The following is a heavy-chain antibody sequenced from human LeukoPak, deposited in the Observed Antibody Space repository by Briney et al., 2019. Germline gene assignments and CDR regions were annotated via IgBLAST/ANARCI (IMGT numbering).Heavy chain of an antibody. V-gene: IGHV1-18*01. CDR2: ISAYNGNT. CDR1: GYTFTSYG. D-gene: IGHD3-3*01. Sequence: ASVKVSCKASGYTFTSYGISWVRQAPGQGLEWMGWISAYNGNTNYAQKLQGRVTMTTDTSTSTAYMELRSLRSDDTAVYYCARDFAGAIFGVVPFDYWGQGTLVTVSS. J-gene: IGHJ4*02. CDR3: ARDFAGAIFGVVPFDY.